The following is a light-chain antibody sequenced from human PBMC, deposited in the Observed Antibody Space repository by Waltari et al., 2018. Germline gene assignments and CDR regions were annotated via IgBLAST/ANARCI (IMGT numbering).Light chain of an antibody. Sequence: SALTQPASVSGSPGQSITISCTGTSSDIGGYDYVSWYQQHPGKAPKLMIYDIIKRPSGVSDRFSGSKSGNTASLTISGLQAEDEADYYCSSYAPSSTVFGGGTKLTVL. J-gene: IGLJ2*01. V-gene: IGLV2-14*03. CDR2: DII. CDR3: SSYAPSSTV. CDR1: SSDIGGYDY.